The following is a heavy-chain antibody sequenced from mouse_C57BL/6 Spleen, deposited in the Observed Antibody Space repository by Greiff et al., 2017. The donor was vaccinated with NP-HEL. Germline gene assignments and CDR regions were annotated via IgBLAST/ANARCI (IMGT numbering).Heavy chain of an antibody. CDR2: IDPSDSYT. J-gene: IGHJ4*01. CDR1: GYTFTSYW. V-gene: IGHV1-69*01. CDR3: ARNDDGSSYAMDY. Sequence: QVQLQQPGAELVMPGASVKLSCKASGYTFTSYWMHWVKQRPGQGLEWIGEIDPSDSYTNYNQKFKGKSTLTVDKSSSTAYMQLSSLTSEDSAVYYCARNDDGSSYAMDYWGQGTSVTVSS. D-gene: IGHD1-1*01.